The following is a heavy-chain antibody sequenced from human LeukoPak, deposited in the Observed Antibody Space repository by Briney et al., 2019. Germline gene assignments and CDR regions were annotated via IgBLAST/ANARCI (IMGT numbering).Heavy chain of an antibody. Sequence: GGSLRLSCAASGFTFSSYWMSWVRRAPGKGLEWVANIKQDGSEKYYVDSVKGRFTISRDNAKNSLYLQMNSLRAEDTAVYYRARDRPRYSYGYYYYYGMDVWGQGTTVTVSS. CDR1: GFTFSSYW. CDR3: ARDRPRYSYGYYYYYGMDV. D-gene: IGHD5-18*01. J-gene: IGHJ6*02. V-gene: IGHV3-7*01. CDR2: IKQDGSEK.